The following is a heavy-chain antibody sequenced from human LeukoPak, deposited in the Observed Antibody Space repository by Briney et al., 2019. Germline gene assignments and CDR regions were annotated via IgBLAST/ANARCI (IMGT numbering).Heavy chain of an antibody. Sequence: ASVKVSCKASGYTFTGYYMHWVRQAPGQGLEWMGWINPNSGGTNYAQKFQGRVTMTRDTSISTAYMELSRLRSDDTAVYYCARGDPSWVVPAAGDYWGQGTLVTVSS. CDR1: GYTFTGYY. CDR3: ARGDPSWVVPAAGDY. J-gene: IGHJ4*02. CDR2: INPNSGGT. V-gene: IGHV1-2*02. D-gene: IGHD2-2*01.